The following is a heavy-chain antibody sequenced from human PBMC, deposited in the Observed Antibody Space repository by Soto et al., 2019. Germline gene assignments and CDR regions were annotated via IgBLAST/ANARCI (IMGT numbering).Heavy chain of an antibody. CDR1: GGSISSYY. Sequence: LTCTVSGGSISSYYWSWIRQPPGKGLEWIGYIYYSGSTNYNPSLKSRVTISVDTSKNQFSLKLSSVTAADTAVYYCARSPRTTFIDYWGQGTLVTVSS. CDR3: ARSPRTTFIDY. V-gene: IGHV4-59*08. CDR2: IYYSGST. J-gene: IGHJ4*02.